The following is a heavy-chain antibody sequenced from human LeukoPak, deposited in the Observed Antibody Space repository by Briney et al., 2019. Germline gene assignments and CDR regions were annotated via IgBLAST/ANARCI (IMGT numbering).Heavy chain of an antibody. J-gene: IGHJ4*02. V-gene: IGHV3-30*02. CDR1: GFTFTNYG. Sequence: GGSLRISCAASGFTFTNYGMHWVRQAPGKVLEWVAFIGYDGSNKYYADSVKGRFTVSRDKSKNTLYLQMNSLRAEDTAVYYCARDLGGQQLVEDCFDYWGQGTLVTVSS. CDR3: ARDLGGQQLVEDCFDY. D-gene: IGHD6-13*01. CDR2: IGYDGSNK.